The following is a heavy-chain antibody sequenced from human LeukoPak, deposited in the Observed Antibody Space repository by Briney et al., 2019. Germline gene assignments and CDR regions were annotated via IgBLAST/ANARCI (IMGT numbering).Heavy chain of an antibody. CDR3: TTDSRTAAPPHFYY. CDR1: GFTFSSYG. D-gene: IGHD6-13*01. J-gene: IGHJ4*02. Sequence: GGSLRLSCAASGFTFSSYGMHWVRQAPGKGLEWVGRIKSKTDGETIQYAAPVEGRFTISRDDSKNTLDLQMNSLKTEDTAVYSCTTDSRTAAPPHFYYWGQGTLVTVSS. CDR2: IKSKTDGETI. V-gene: IGHV3-15*01.